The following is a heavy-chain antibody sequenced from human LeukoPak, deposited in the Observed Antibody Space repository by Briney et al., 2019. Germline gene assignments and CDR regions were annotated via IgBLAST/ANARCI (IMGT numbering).Heavy chain of an antibody. D-gene: IGHD1-26*01. CDR3: AREGGSYSRGGGY. Sequence: GGSLRLSCAASGFTFSSYSMNWVRQAPGKGLEWVSSISSSSSYIYYADSVKGRFTISRDNAKNSLYLQMNSLRAEDTAVYYWAREGGSYSRGGGYWGQGTLVTVSS. V-gene: IGHV3-21*01. CDR1: GFTFSSYS. CDR2: ISSSSSYI. J-gene: IGHJ4*02.